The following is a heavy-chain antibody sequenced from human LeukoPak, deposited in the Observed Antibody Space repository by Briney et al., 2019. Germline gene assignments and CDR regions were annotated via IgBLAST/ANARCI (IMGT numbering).Heavy chain of an antibody. CDR3: ARGWLAENTVVTPYNY. D-gene: IGHD4-23*01. J-gene: IGHJ4*02. CDR2: ITPMFGTA. CDR1: GGTFSSYD. V-gene: IGHV1-69*13. Sequence: ASVKVSCTASGGTFSSYDISWVRQAPGQGLEWMGGITPMFGTAKYAQKFQGRVTITAVESMSTAYMELSSLRSEDTAVYYCARGWLAENTVVTPYNYWGQGTLVTVSS.